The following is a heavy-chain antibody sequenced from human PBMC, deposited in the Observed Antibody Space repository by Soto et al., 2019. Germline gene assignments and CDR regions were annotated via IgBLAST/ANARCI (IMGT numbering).Heavy chain of an antibody. D-gene: IGHD2-21*02. CDR1: GGSITDYS. CDR3: ARDQGAVVTADNWFDP. CDR2: IFSSGST. Sequence: SETLSLTCTVSGGSITDYSWVWIRQPAGKGLEWIGRIFSSGSTNYNPSLKGRITMSLDTSKNQFSLKLNSATATDTAVYFCARDQGAVVTADNWFDPWGQGILVTVSS. J-gene: IGHJ5*02. V-gene: IGHV4-4*07.